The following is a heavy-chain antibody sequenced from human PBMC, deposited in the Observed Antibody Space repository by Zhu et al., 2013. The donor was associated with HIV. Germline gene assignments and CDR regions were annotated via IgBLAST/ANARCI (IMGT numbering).Heavy chain of an antibody. Sequence: QVQLVQSGAEVKKPGASVKVSCKASGYTLNNYGISWVPQAPGQGLDWVGWISTYYGNTNYAQRLQGRLTMTTDTSTNTAYMELRSLRSDDTAVYYCIRGPGYCSSTSCSDYYYSMDVWGKGTTVTVSS. V-gene: IGHV1-18*01. D-gene: IGHD2-2*01. J-gene: IGHJ6*03. CDR1: GYTLNNYG. CDR3: IRGPGYCSSTSCSDYYYSMDV. CDR2: ISTYYGNT.